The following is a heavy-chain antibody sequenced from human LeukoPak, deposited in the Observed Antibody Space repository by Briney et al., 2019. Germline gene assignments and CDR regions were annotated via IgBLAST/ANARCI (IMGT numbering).Heavy chain of an antibody. J-gene: IGHJ4*02. CDR3: AMGGFKPVDYDSSGYYYGPGY. V-gene: IGHV4-39*07. Sequence: PSETLSLTCTVSGGSISSSSYYWGWIRQPPGKGLEWIGSIYYSGSTYYNPSLKSRVTISVDTSKNQFSLKLSSVTAADTAVYYCAMGGFKPVDYDSSGYYYGPGYWGKGPLVTVSS. D-gene: IGHD3-22*01. CDR2: IYYSGST. CDR1: GGSISSSSYY.